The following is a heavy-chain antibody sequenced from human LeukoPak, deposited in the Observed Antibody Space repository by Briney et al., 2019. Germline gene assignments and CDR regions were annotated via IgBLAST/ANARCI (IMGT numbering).Heavy chain of an antibody. CDR2: IKQDRSEK. CDR3: ARLREIPVFGVVTKSTSYFDY. D-gene: IGHD3-3*01. Sequence: GGSLRLSCAASGFTFRSYAMNWVRQAPGKGLELVANIKQDRSEKYYVDSVKGRFTISGDNAKNSLYLQMNSLRAEDTAVYYCARLREIPVFGVVTKSTSYFDYWGQGTLVTVSS. V-gene: IGHV3-7*01. J-gene: IGHJ4*02. CDR1: GFTFRSYA.